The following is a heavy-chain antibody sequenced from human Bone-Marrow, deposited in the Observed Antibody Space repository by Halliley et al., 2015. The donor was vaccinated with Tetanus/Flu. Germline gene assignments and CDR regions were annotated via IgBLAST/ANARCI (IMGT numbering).Heavy chain of an antibody. CDR3: ARGSSSYGRGSTWFAP. Sequence: GEIYHSGNTNYNPSRKSRITMSVDKSKNQFSLNLSSVTAADTAVYYCARGSSSYGRGSTWFAPWGQGTLVTVSS. J-gene: IGHJ5*02. V-gene: IGHV4-4*02. D-gene: IGHD6-13*01. CDR2: IYHSGNT.